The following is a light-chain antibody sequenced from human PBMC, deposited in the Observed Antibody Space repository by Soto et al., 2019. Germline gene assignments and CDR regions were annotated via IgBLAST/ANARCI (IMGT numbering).Light chain of an antibody. Sequence: DIQMTQSPFSLSASVGDRVNITCPASQSANTYLNWFQQRPGKAPKVLIYAPSSLQSGVPSTFSGSGGGTDFTLTISSLPPEDFAGYYCHQSYRTPRTFGQGTKVEVK. V-gene: IGKV1-39*01. J-gene: IGKJ1*01. CDR1: QSANTY. CDR2: APS. CDR3: HQSYRTPRT.